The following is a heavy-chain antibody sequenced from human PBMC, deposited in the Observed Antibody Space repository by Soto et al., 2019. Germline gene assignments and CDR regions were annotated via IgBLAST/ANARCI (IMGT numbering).Heavy chain of an antibody. CDR2: IKSKTDGGTT. CDR1: GFTFTNAL. CDR3: AKDPPSYYYGSGSLFDY. J-gene: IGHJ4*02. D-gene: IGHD3-10*01. V-gene: IGHV3-15*07. Sequence: GGSLRLSCAASGFTFTNALMNWVRQAPGKGLEWVGRIKSKTDGGTTDYADSVKSRFTISRDNSKNTLYLQMNSLRAEDTAVYYCAKDPPSYYYGSGSLFDYWGQGTLVTVSS.